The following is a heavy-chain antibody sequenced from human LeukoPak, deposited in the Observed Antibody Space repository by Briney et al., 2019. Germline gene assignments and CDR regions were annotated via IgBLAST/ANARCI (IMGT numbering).Heavy chain of an antibody. V-gene: IGHV3-30*18. CDR1: GFTFNTYS. J-gene: IGHJ4*02. Sequence: AGGSLRLSCAASGFTFNTYSMNWVRQAPGKGLEWVAVISYDGSNKYYADSVKGRFTISRDNSKNTLYLQMNSLRAEDTAVYYCAKGVWYSSSSPVNYWGQGTLVTVSS. D-gene: IGHD6-6*01. CDR3: AKGVWYSSSSPVNY. CDR2: ISYDGSNK.